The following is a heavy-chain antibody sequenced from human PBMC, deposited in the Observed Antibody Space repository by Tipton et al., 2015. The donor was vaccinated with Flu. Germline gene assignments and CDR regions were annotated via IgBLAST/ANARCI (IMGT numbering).Heavy chain of an antibody. CDR3: ATLTGDDY. Sequence: QLVQSGGGLVKPGGSLRLSCAASGFTFSDYYMSWVRQAPGKGLEWVSYITSSGNTISYADSVRGRFTISRDNTKKSLYLQLNSLRVEDTAIYYCATLTGDDYWGQGILVTVSS. CDR1: GFTFSDYY. J-gene: IGHJ4*02. V-gene: IGHV3-11*04. CDR2: ITSSGNTI. D-gene: IGHD7-27*01.